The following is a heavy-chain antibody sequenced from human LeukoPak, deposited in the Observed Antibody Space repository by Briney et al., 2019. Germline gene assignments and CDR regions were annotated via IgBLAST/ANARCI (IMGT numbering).Heavy chain of an antibody. V-gene: IGHV3-20*04. Sequence: PGGSLRLSCAASGFTFDDYGMSWVRQAPGKGLEWVSGIKWNGGSTGYADSVKGRFTISRDKAKNSLYLQMNSLRAEDTALYYCARGLRLSYYGSGSYYPYWGQGTLVTVSS. D-gene: IGHD3-10*01. CDR2: IKWNGGST. J-gene: IGHJ4*02. CDR1: GFTFDDYG. CDR3: ARGLRLSYYGSGSYYPY.